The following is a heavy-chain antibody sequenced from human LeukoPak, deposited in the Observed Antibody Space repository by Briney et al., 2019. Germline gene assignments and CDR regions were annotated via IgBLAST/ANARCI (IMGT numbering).Heavy chain of an antibody. CDR2: ISYSGGST. CDR1: GFTFSSYA. D-gene: IGHD6-6*01. V-gene: IGHV3-23*01. CDR3: ARSPEPYSSLTGWFDP. Sequence: GGSLRLSCAASGFTFSSYAMSWVRQAPGKGLEWVSAISYSGGSTYYADSVKGRFTISRDNSKNTLYLQMNSLRAEDTAVYYCARSPEPYSSLTGWFDPWGQGTLVTVSS. J-gene: IGHJ5*02.